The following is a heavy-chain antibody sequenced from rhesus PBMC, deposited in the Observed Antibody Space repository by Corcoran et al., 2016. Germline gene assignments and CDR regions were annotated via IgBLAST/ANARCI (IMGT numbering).Heavy chain of an antibody. CDR3: ARFSDWGDYYPLFDY. CDR2: ITYSGST. CDR1: GGSLSSGSYY. J-gene: IGHJ4*01. Sequence: QVQLQESGPGLVKPSETLSLTYAVSGGSLSSGSYYWSWIRPPPGKGLELIGYITYSGSTNSNPSLKSRVNMSTDTSKNQFSLKLSSVTAADTAVYYCARFSDWGDYYPLFDYWGQGVLVTVSS. V-gene: IGHV4-122*02. D-gene: IGHD3-34*01.